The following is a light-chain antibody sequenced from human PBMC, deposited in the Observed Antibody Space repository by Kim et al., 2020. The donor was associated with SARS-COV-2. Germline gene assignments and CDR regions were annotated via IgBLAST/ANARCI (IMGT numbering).Light chain of an antibody. CDR3: QKYYDTPPT. V-gene: IGKV4-1*01. CDR2: GAS. CDR1: QSVFHISRNKNY. J-gene: IGKJ4*01. Sequence: EIVLTQSPESLAVSLGERATINCKSSQSVFHISRNKNYLAWYQQKPGQPPKLLIYGASSRESGVPDRISGSESGTDFTLTISSLQAEDVAVYYCQKYYDTPPTFWGGTKVDIK.